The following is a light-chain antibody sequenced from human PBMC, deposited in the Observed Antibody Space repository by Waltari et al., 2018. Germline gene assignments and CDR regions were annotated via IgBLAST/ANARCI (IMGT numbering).Light chain of an antibody. Sequence: EIVLTQSPATLSLSPGETATLSCRASQSFNNFLAWYQQKPGQAPRLVIYDTSNRATGIPARFTGSGTGTDFTLTISGLEPEDSAVYYCQQRSYWPPFTFGQGTKLEMK. CDR1: QSFNNF. V-gene: IGKV3-11*01. CDR3: QQRSYWPPFT. CDR2: DTS. J-gene: IGKJ2*01.